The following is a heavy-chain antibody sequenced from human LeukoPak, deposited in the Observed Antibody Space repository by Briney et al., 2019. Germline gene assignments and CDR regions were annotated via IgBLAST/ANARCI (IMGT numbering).Heavy chain of an antibody. J-gene: IGHJ3*02. Sequence: SETLSLTCTVSGGSISSSSYYWDWIGQPPGKGLEWIGTIYYSGTTYYNPSLKSRVTISVDTSRNQFSLKLSSVTATDTAVYYCARMIGDDAFDIWGQGTMVTVSS. CDR1: GGSISSSSYY. CDR3: ARMIGDDAFDI. V-gene: IGHV4-39*01. CDR2: IYYSGTT. D-gene: IGHD3-22*01.